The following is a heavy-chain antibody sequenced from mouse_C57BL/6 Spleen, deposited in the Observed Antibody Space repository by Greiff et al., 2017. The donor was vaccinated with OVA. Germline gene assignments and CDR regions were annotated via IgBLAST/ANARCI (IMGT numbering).Heavy chain of an antibody. D-gene: IGHD2-4*01. J-gene: IGHJ2*01. CDR3: TIYYDYDDRRGFDY. CDR2: IDPETGGT. V-gene: IGHV1-15*01. Sequence: QVQLQQSGAELVRPGASVTLSCKASGYTFTDYEMHWVKQTPVHGLEWIGAIDPETGGTAYNQKFKGKAILTADKSSSTAYMELRSLTSEDSAVYYCTIYYDYDDRRGFDYWGQGTTLTVSS. CDR1: GYTFTDYE.